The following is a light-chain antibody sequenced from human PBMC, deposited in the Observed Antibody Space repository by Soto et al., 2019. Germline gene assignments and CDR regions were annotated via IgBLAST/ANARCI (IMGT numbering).Light chain of an antibody. CDR2: AAS. Sequence: AIRMTQSPSSFSASTGDRVTITCRASQGISSYLAWYQQKPGKAPKILIYAASTLQSGVPSRFSGSGSGTDFTLTISCLQSEDFATYYCQQYYSYPLFTFGPGTKVDIK. J-gene: IGKJ3*01. CDR3: QQYYSYPLFT. V-gene: IGKV1-8*01. CDR1: QGISSY.